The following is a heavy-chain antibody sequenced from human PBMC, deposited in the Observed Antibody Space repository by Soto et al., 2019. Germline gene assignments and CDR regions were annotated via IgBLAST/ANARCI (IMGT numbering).Heavy chain of an antibody. D-gene: IGHD3-10*01. CDR2: INSSGST. Sequence: SETLSLTCAFYGGTLSGYYWSWIRQPPGKGLEWIGEINSSGSTNYNPSLTSGVSISVDTSKNQFSLKLSSVTAADTAVYCCARAGFYGPYDAFDIWGQGTMVTVSS. CDR3: ARAGFYGPYDAFDI. V-gene: IGHV4-34*01. CDR1: GGTLSGYY. J-gene: IGHJ3*02.